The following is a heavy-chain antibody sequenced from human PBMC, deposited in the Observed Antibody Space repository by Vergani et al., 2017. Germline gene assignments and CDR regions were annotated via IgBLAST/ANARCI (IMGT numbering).Heavy chain of an antibody. Sequence: QVQLQESGPGLVKPSETLSLTCTVSGGPISSYYWSWIRQPPGTGLEWIGYIYYSGSTNYNPSLKSRVTISVDTSKNQFSLKLSSVTAADTAVYYCALHDSSGSDAFDIWGQGTMVTVSS. V-gene: IGHV4-59*01. CDR1: GGPISSYY. CDR3: ALHDSSGSDAFDI. CDR2: IYYSGST. J-gene: IGHJ3*02. D-gene: IGHD3-22*01.